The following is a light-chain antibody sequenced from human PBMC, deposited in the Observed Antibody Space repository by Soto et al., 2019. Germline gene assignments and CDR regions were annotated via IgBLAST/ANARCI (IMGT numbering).Light chain of an antibody. CDR1: QSVSNNY. V-gene: IGKV3-20*01. Sequence: EIVLTESPVILSLSPGERASLSCRASQSVSNNYLAWYQQKPGQAPRLLIYGASNRATGIPDRFSGSGSGTDFTLTINRLEPEDFAVYYCQQYGGSPRTFGQGTKVDIK. J-gene: IGKJ1*01. CDR2: GAS. CDR3: QQYGGSPRT.